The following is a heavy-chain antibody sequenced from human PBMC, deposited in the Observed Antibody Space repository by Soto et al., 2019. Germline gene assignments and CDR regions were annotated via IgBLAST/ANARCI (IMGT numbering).Heavy chain of an antibody. D-gene: IGHD2-2*01. Sequence: GGSLRLSCAASGFTFSSYGMHWVRQAPGKGLEWVAIIWYDGSNKYYADSVKGRFTISRDNSKNTLYLQMNSLRAEDTAVYYCARDASWLIHLHDFDYWGQGTLVTVSS. J-gene: IGHJ4*02. CDR2: IWYDGSNK. CDR1: GFTFSSYG. CDR3: ARDASWLIHLHDFDY. V-gene: IGHV3-33*01.